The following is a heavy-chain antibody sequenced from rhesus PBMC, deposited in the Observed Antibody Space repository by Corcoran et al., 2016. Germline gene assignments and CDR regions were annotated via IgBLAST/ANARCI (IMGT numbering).Heavy chain of an antibody. CDR1: GFTFGSSA. D-gene: IGHD2-21*01. CDR3: ALEWTGSGCYAAFDY. V-gene: IGHV1-198*02. CDR2: IIPLVGIT. Sequence: QVQLVQSGAEVKKPGASVKVSCKASGFTFGSSAISWVRQAPGQGLEWMGVIIPLVGITNYAEKFQGRVTSTADTSTSTEYMELSSLRSEDTAVYYWALEWTGSGCYAAFDYWGQGVLVTVSS. J-gene: IGHJ4*01.